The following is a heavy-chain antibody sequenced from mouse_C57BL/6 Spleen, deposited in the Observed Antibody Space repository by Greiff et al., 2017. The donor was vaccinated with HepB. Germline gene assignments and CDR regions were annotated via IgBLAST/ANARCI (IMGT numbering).Heavy chain of an antibody. V-gene: IGHV1-55*01. J-gene: IGHJ3*01. CDR1: GYTFTSYW. CDR2: IYPGSGST. Sequence: VKLMESGAELVKPGASVKMSCKASGYTFTSYWITWVKQRPGQGLEWIGDIYPGSGSTNYNEKFKSKATLTVDTSSSTAYMQLSSLTSEDSAVYYCARGYYGSGGWFAYWGQGTLVTVSA. CDR3: ARGYYGSGGWFAY. D-gene: IGHD1-1*01.